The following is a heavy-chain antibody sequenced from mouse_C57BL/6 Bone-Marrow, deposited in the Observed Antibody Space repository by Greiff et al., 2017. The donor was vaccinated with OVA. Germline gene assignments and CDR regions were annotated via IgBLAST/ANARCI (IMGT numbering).Heavy chain of an antibody. J-gene: IGHJ4*01. CDR3: ARGAYYYGSSYEGSYAMDY. CDR1: GYTFTGYW. Sequence: VQLQQSGAELMKPGASVKLSCKATGYTFTGYWIEWVKQRPGHGLEWIGEILPGSGSTNYNEKFKGKATFTADTSSNTAYMQLSSLTTEDSAIYDCARGAYYYGSSYEGSYAMDYWGQGTSVTVSS. V-gene: IGHV1-9*01. D-gene: IGHD1-1*01. CDR2: ILPGSGST.